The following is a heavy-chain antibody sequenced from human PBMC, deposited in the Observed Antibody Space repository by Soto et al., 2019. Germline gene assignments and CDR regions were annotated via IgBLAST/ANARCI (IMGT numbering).Heavy chain of an antibody. CDR2: INAGNGNT. J-gene: IGHJ5*02. CDR3: ARGFSCSDADWFDP. D-gene: IGHD2-15*01. V-gene: IGHV1-3*01. CDR1: GYTFTSYA. Sequence: QVQLVQSGAEVKKPGASVKVSCKASGYTFTSYAMHWVRQAPGQRLEWMGWINAGNGNTKYSQKFQGRVTITRDTPASKAYMELSSLISEDTAVHYCARGFSCSDADWFDPWGQGTLVTVSS.